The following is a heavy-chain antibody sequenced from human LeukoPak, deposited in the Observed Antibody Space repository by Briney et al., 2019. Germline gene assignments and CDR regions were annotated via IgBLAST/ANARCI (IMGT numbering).Heavy chain of an antibody. Sequence: SETLSLTCTVSGGSISSYYWSWIRQPPGKGLEWIGYIYYSGSTNYNPSLKSRVTISVDTSKNQFSLKLSSVTAADTAVYYCARDSKAAALDYWGQGTLVTVSS. D-gene: IGHD6-13*01. V-gene: IGHV4-59*01. CDR2: IYYSGST. CDR1: GGSISSYY. J-gene: IGHJ4*02. CDR3: ARDSKAAALDY.